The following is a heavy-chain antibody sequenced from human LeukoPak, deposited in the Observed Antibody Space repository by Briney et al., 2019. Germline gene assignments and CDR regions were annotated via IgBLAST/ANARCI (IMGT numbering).Heavy chain of an antibody. J-gene: IGHJ4*02. CDR1: NYSISTDYY. D-gene: IGHD3-16*02. CDR2: MYHSGST. Sequence: SETLSLTCTVSNYSISTDYYWGWIRQPPGKGLEWIGIMYHSGSTYYNPSLKSRVTISVDTSKNQFSLELSSVTAADTAVYYCAGYDVWGSYRAFDYWGQGTLVTVSS. V-gene: IGHV4-38-2*02. CDR3: AGYDVWGSYRAFDY.